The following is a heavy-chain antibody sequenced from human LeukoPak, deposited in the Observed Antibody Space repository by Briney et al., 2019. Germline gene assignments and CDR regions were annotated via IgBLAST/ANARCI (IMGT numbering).Heavy chain of an antibody. CDR1: GFTFSNYA. D-gene: IGHD1-14*01. CDR2: ITYDSNTI. CDR3: ARDQGGIDY. V-gene: IGHV3-48*01. J-gene: IGHJ4*02. Sequence: GGSLRLSCAASGFTFSNYAVNWVRQAPGKGLEWLSYITYDSNTIYYADSVKGRFITSRDNAKQSLYLQMNSLRAEDSAVYYCARDQGGIDYWGQGTLVTVSS.